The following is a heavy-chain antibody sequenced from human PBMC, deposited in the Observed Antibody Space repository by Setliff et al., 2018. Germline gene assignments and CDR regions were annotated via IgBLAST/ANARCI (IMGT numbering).Heavy chain of an antibody. D-gene: IGHD3-22*01. Sequence: SETLSLTCTAYGGSFSAYYWSWIRQPPGKGLEWIGEISHGGGTNYNPSLKSRVTISIDTSKNLFSLKLTSVTAGDTAVYYRATGDVYDSSAFFSDWFDPWGQGTLVTVSS. CDR3: ATGDVYDSSAFFSDWFDP. CDR1: GGSFSAYY. V-gene: IGHV4-34*01. CDR2: ISHGGGT. J-gene: IGHJ5*02.